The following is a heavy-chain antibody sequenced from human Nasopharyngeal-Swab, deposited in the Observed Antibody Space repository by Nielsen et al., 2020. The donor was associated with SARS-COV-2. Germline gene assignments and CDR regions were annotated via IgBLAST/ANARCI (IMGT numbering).Heavy chain of an antibody. J-gene: IGHJ4*02. Sequence: GESLKISCAASGFTFSSYWMSWVRQAPGKGLEWVSAISGSGGSTYYAVSVKGRFTISRDNTKNTLYLQMNSLRAEDTAVYYCARDSPWQELDYWGQGTLVTVSS. CDR2: ISGSGGST. V-gene: IGHV3-23*01. CDR3: ARDSPWQELDY. CDR1: GFTFSSYW. D-gene: IGHD1-1*01.